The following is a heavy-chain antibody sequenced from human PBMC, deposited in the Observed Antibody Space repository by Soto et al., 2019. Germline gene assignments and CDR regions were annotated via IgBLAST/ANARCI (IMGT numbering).Heavy chain of an antibody. J-gene: IGHJ4*02. Sequence: SETLSLTCTVSGGSISSYYWSWIRQPPGKGLEWIGYIYFRGSTNYNPSLKSRVTISVDTSKNQFSLKLSSVTAADTAVYYCARRYGPGFDYWGQGTLVTVSS. V-gene: IGHV4-59*08. CDR3: ARRYGPGFDY. CDR2: IYFRGST. D-gene: IGHD4-17*01. CDR1: GGSISSYY.